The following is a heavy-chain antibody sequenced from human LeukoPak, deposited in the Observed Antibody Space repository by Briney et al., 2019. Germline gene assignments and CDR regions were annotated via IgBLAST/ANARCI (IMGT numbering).Heavy chain of an antibody. CDR1: GDSISGYY. D-gene: IGHD6-13*01. Sequence: SETLSLTCTVSGDSISGYYWIWIRQPPGKGLEWIGCISSSGSTNYNPSLKTRVTISIDTSEKQFSLTLSSVIATDTAVYYCARAGSSWSSYYYYYYMDVWGKGTTVTVSS. J-gene: IGHJ6*03. CDR2: ISSSGST. V-gene: IGHV4-59*01. CDR3: ARAGSSWSSYYYYYYMDV.